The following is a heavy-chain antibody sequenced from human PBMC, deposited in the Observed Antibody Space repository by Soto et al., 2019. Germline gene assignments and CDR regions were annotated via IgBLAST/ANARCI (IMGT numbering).Heavy chain of an antibody. D-gene: IGHD3-22*01. CDR1: GFTFSNAW. V-gene: IGHV3-15*07. CDR2: IKSKTDGGTT. Sequence: GGSLRLSCAASGFTFSNAWMNWVRQAPEKGLEWVGRIKSKTDGGTTDYAAPGKGRFTISRDDSKNTLYLQMNSLKTEDTAVYYCTTAPYGYYSRGDYWGQGTLVTVSS. J-gene: IGHJ4*02. CDR3: TTAPYGYYSRGDY.